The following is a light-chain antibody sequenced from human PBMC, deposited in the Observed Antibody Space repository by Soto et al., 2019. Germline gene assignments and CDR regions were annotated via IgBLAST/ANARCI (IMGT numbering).Light chain of an antibody. CDR1: QTISSW. CDR3: QQYNNWPPSIN. V-gene: IGKV1-5*03. Sequence: DIQITHSPSTLSGSVVDRVTITFLASQTISSWLAWYQQKPGKAPKLLIYKASTLKSGVPSRFSGSGSGTEFTLTISSLQSEDFAVYYCQQYNNWPPSINFGQGTRLEIK. CDR2: KAS. J-gene: IGKJ5*01.